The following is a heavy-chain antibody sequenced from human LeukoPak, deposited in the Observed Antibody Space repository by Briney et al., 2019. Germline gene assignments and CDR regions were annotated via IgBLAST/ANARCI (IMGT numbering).Heavy chain of an antibody. V-gene: IGHV3-23*01. D-gene: IGHD6-19*01. J-gene: IGHJ4*02. CDR2: INGSGGST. Sequence: QTGGSLRLSCAASGFTFGSYAMSWVRQAPGKGLEWVSDINGSGGSTYYADSVKGRFTISRDNSKNTLYLQMNSLRAEDTAVYYCAKDRTYSSGWYFDYWGQGTLVTVSS. CDR1: GFTFGSYA. CDR3: AKDRTYSSGWYFDY.